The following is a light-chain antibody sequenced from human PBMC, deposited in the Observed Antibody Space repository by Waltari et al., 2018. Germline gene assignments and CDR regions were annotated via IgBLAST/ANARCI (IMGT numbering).Light chain of an antibody. J-gene: IGKJ2*01. CDR2: GAS. CDR3: QQYNNWPLYT. V-gene: IGKV3-15*01. Sequence: EIVMTQSPATLSVSPGESATLSCRASQSVSSNLAWYKQKPGQAPRLLIYGASTRATGIPARFSGSGSGTEFTLTISSLQSEDFAVYYCQQYNNWPLYTFGQGTKLEIK. CDR1: QSVSSN.